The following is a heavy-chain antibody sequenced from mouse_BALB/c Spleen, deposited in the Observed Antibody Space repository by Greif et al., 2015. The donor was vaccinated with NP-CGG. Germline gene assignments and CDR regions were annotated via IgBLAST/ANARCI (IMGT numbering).Heavy chain of an antibody. V-gene: IGHV1-80*01. D-gene: IGHD1-1*01. J-gene: IGHJ2*01. CDR1: GYAFSSYW. Sequence: QVQLKQSGAELVRPGSSVKISCKASGYAFSSYWMNWVKQRPGQGLEWIGQIYPGDGDTNYNGKFKGKATLTADKSSSTAYMQLSSLTSEDSAVYFCAREEVTTVVVPFDYWGQGTTLTVSS. CDR2: IYPGDGDT. CDR3: AREEVTTVVVPFDY.